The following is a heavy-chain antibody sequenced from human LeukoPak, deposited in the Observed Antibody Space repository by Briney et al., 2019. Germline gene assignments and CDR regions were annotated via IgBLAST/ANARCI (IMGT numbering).Heavy chain of an antibody. CDR3: ARGLGYCSSTSCYYYYYYMDV. Sequence: ASVKVSCKASGYTFTGYYMHWVRQAPGQGLERMGWINPNSGGTNYAQKFQGGVTMTRDTSISTAYMELSRLRSDDTAVYYCARGLGYCSSTSCYYYYYYMDVWGKGTTVTVSS. V-gene: IGHV1-2*02. D-gene: IGHD2-2*01. CDR1: GYTFTGYY. J-gene: IGHJ6*03. CDR2: INPNSGGT.